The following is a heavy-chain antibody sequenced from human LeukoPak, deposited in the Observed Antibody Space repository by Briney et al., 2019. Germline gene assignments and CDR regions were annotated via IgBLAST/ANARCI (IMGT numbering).Heavy chain of an antibody. J-gene: IGHJ4*02. V-gene: IGHV3-23*01. CDR1: GFTFTDAW. D-gene: IGHD3-22*01. CDR3: AKDAKRYYYDRFQYLPY. Sequence: GGSLRLSCAASGFTFTDAWMSWGRQAPGKGLEGVSAISGSGGSTYYADSVKGRFTISRDNSKNTLYLQMNSLRAEDTAVYYCAKDAKRYYYDRFQYLPYWGQGTLVTVSS. CDR2: ISGSGGST.